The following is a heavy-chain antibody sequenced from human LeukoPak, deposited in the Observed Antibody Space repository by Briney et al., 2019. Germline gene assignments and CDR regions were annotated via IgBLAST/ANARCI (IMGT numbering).Heavy chain of an antibody. D-gene: IGHD2-15*01. J-gene: IGHJ5*02. Sequence: SETLSLTCTVSGDSISSYYWSWLRQPPGKGLEWLRYIYTSGSTNYNPSLKSRVTISVDTSKNQFSLKLSSVTAADTAVYYCARQGYCSGGSCSHLYNWFDHWGQGTLVTVTS. CDR1: GDSISSYY. CDR3: ARQGYCSGGSCSHLYNWFDH. V-gene: IGHV4-4*09. CDR2: IYTSGST.